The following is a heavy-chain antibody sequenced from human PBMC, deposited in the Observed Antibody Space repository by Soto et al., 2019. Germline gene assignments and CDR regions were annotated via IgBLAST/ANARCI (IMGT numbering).Heavy chain of an antibody. V-gene: IGHV1-46*01. Sequence: QVQLVQSGAEVKKPGASVKVSCKASGYTFTSYYMHWVRQAPGQGLEWMGIINPSGGSTRYAQKFQCRVTMTRDTSTSTVYMELSSLRSDDTAVYYCARGLIYDSSGYYFDYWGQGTLGTVSS. CDR3: ARGLIYDSSGYYFDY. J-gene: IGHJ4*02. CDR1: GYTFTSYY. CDR2: INPSGGST. D-gene: IGHD3-22*01.